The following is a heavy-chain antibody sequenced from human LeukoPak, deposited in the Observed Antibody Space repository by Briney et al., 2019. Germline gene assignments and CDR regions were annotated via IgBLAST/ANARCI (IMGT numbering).Heavy chain of an antibody. CDR3: ARDGDYDWYFDL. Sequence: SETLSLTCTVSGGSISGHYWGRIRQPPGKGLEWIGYIYYSGSTNYNPSLKSRTTISLDTSKSQFSLKLNSVTAADTAVYYCARDGDYDWYFDLWGRGTLVTVSS. J-gene: IGHJ2*01. D-gene: IGHD4-17*01. CDR1: GGSISGHY. V-gene: IGHV4-59*11. CDR2: IYYSGST.